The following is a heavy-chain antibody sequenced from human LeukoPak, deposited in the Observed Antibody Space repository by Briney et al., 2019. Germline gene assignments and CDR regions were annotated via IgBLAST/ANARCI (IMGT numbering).Heavy chain of an antibody. J-gene: IGHJ4*02. CDR3: ARVSCSGGSCSFDY. CDR2: IYTSGST. Sequence: SETLSLTCTVSGGSISSGSYYWSWIRQPVGKGLEWIGRIYTSGSTNYNPSLKSRVTISVDTSKNQFALKLSSVTAADTAVYYCARVSCSGGSCSFDYWGQGTLVTVSS. D-gene: IGHD2-15*01. V-gene: IGHV4-61*02. CDR1: GGSISSGSYY.